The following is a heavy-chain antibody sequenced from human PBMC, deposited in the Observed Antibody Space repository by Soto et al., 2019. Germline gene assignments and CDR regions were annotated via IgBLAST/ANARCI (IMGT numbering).Heavy chain of an antibody. CDR1: GGTVSSYA. J-gene: IGHJ5*02. D-gene: IGHD5-18*01. CDR3: ARDRQLWPPSDSWFDP. V-gene: IGHV1-69*01. CDR2: IIPIFGTA. Sequence: QVQLVQAGAEVKKPGSSVKVSCKASGGTVSSYAISWVLQAPGQGLEWMGGIIPIFGTANYAQKFQGRVTITADESNSTAYMELSSLRSEDTAVYYCARDRQLWPPSDSWFDPWGQGTLVTVSS.